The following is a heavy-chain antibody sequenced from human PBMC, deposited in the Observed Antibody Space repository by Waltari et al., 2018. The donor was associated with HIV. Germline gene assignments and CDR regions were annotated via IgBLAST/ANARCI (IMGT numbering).Heavy chain of an antibody. V-gene: IGHV1-3*01. CDR1: GYTFTSYA. J-gene: IGHJ3*02. D-gene: IGHD3-10*01. CDR3: ARDRGRITMVRGVEPDAFDI. Sequence: QVQLVQSGAEVKKPGASVKVSCKASGYTFTSYAMHWVRQAPGQRLEWMGWINAGNGNTKYSQKFQGRVTITRDTSASTAYMELSSLRSEDTAVYYCARDRGRITMVRGVEPDAFDIWGQGTMVTVSS. CDR2: INAGNGNT.